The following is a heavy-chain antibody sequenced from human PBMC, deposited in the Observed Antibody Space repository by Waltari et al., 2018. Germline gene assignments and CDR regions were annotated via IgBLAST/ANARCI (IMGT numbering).Heavy chain of an antibody. J-gene: IGHJ2*01. D-gene: IGHD6-19*01. CDR3: ARRCRTFPSSGWYIRYWYFDL. V-gene: IGHV4-34*01. CDR1: GGSFSGYY. Sequence: QVQLQQWGAGLLKPSETLSLTCAVYGGSFSGYYWSWIRQPPGKGLEWIGEINHSGSTNYNPALKSRVTKSVDTSKNQFSLKLSSVTAADTAVYYCARRCRTFPSSGWYIRYWYFDLWGRGTLVTVSS. CDR2: INHSGST.